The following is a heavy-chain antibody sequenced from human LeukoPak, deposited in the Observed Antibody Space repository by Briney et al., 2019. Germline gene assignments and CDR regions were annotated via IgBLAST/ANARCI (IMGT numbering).Heavy chain of an antibody. CDR2: ISAYNGNT. CDR1: GYTFTSYG. V-gene: IGHV1-18*01. D-gene: IGHD3-9*01. CDR3: ARDDYGWVEDNVLRYFDWLSRSDAFDI. J-gene: IGHJ3*02. Sequence: ASVKVSCKASGYTFTSYGISWVRQAPGQGLEWMGWISAYNGNTNYAQKLQGRVTMTTDTSTSTAYMELRSLRSDDTAVYYCARDDYGWVEDNVLRYFDWLSRSDAFDIWGQGTMVTVSS.